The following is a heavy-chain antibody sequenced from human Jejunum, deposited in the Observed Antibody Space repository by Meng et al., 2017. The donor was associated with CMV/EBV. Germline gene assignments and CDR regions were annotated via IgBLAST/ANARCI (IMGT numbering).Heavy chain of an antibody. D-gene: IGHD3-22*01. CDR3: ARGYYYDTSGYYVEYFQH. CDR2: ISPGSNYI. Sequence: EVQLVESGGGLVKPGGLLRLSCAASGCTFSSYTMNWVRQAPGKGLEWVSSISPGSNYIYYTDSVRGRFTISRDNAKNSLYLQMNSLRAEDTAVYYCARGYYYDTSGYYVEYFQHWGQGTLVTVSS. CDR1: GCTFSSYT. J-gene: IGHJ1*01. V-gene: IGHV3-21*01.